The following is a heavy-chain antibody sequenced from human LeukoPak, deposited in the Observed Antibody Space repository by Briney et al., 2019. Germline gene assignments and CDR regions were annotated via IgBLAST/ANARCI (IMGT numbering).Heavy chain of an antibody. D-gene: IGHD2-15*01. Sequence: GGSLRLSCAASGLTFSSYAMSWVCQAPGKGLEWVSGISGSDGSTYYADSVKGRFTISRDNSKNTLYVQMNSLRAEDTAVYYCAKARGFCTGGSCYNPFDPWGQGTLVAVSS. CDR1: GLTFSSYA. CDR3: AKARGFCTGGSCYNPFDP. CDR2: ISGSDGST. J-gene: IGHJ5*02. V-gene: IGHV3-23*01.